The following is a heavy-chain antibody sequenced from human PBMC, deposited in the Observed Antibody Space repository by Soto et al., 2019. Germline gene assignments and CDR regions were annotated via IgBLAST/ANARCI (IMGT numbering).Heavy chain of an antibody. D-gene: IGHD3-16*01. Sequence: GGSLILSCAGSGFTFGKYCMHWVRQAPGNGLQCVAQILYDGSKKHYADSVRGRFTITRDNSKNTVYLHMDSLRVDDTAMYYCVRDLALMADYWGQGTMVTVSS. J-gene: IGHJ4*02. V-gene: IGHV3-30*03. CDR3: VRDLALMADY. CDR1: GFTFGKYC. CDR2: ILYDGSKK.